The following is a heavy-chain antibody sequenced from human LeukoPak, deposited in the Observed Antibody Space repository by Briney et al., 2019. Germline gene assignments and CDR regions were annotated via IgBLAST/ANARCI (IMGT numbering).Heavy chain of an antibody. Sequence: GGSLRLSCAASGFSFSTYGMHWVRQAPGKGLEWVTFIPYDGINKDYADSVKGRFTISRDNSKNTLYLQMNSLRVEDTAMYYCAKAKFVGIYGAFDIWGQGAMVIVSS. D-gene: IGHD2/OR15-2a*01. V-gene: IGHV3-30*02. CDR2: IPYDGINK. CDR1: GFSFSTYG. CDR3: AKAKFVGIYGAFDI. J-gene: IGHJ3*02.